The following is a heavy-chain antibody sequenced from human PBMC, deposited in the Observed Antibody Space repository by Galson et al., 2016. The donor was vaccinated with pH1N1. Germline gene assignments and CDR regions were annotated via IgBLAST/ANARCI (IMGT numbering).Heavy chain of an antibody. CDR1: GFSLSTGEMC. CDR2: IDWDDDK. V-gene: IGHV2-70*18. D-gene: IGHD2-21*01. CDR3: ARGGGGGDCYVGAFDF. J-gene: IGHJ3*01. Sequence: PALVKPTQTLTLTCTFSGFSLSTGEMCVTWVRQPPGKALEWLALIDWDDDKYYSTSLKTRLTISKDTSKNQVVLTMTNMDPVDTATYYCARGGGGGDCYVGAFDFWGQGTMVTVPS.